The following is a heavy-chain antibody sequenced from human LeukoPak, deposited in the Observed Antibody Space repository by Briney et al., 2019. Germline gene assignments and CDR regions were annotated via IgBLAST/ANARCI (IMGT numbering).Heavy chain of an antibody. J-gene: IGHJ4*02. Sequence: TLSLTSAASGGSISSGGYFWSWIRQPPGKGLEWIGYIYHSGSTNYNPSLKSRVTISIDRSKNHFSLRLSSVTAADTAVYYCARGGYFDTSGNLFDYWGQGTLVAVSS. V-gene: IGHV4-30-2*01. CDR2: IYHSGST. CDR3: ARGGYFDTSGNLFDY. D-gene: IGHD3-22*01. CDR1: GGSISSGGYF.